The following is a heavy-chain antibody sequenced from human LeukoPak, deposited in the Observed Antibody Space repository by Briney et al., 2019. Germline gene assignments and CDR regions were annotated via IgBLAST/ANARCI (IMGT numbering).Heavy chain of an antibody. CDR3: ARSDSSGYYYTY. CDR1: GFTVSSNY. CDR2: IYSGGST. V-gene: IGHV3-53*01. J-gene: IGHJ4*02. Sequence: GGSLRISCAASGFTVSSNYMSWVRQAPGKGLEWVSVIYSGGSTYYADSVKGRFTISRDNSKNTLYLQMNSLRAEDTAVYYCARSDSSGYYYTYWGQGTLVTVSS. D-gene: IGHD3-22*01.